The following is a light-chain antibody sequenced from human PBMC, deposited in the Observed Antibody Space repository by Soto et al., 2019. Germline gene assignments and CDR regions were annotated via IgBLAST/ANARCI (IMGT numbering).Light chain of an antibody. J-gene: IGKJ1*01. CDR3: LQDYNYPWT. Sequence: QMTQSPFSLSASVGDRFTITCRASQRISNYLNWYQVKSGKAPKLLIYAASYLQSGVPSRFSGSGSGTDFTLTISSLQPEDFATYYCLQDYNYPWTFGQGTKVDIK. CDR2: AAS. CDR1: QRISNY. V-gene: IGKV1-6*01.